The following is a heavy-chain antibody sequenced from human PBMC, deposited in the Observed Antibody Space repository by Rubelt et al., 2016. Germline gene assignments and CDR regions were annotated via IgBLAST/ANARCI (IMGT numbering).Heavy chain of an antibody. V-gene: IGHV1-24*01. CDR2: FDPEDGET. CDR1: GYTLTELS. J-gene: IGHJ4*02. CDR3: RGIWGSYIDY. D-gene: IGHD3-16*01. Sequence: QVQLVQSGAEVKKPGASVKVSCKVSGYTLTELSMHWVRQAPGKGLEWMGGFDPEDGETIYAEKFPGRVTMTGDTSTDTAYMGLSSLGSEETAVYYCRGIWGSYIDYWGQGTLVTVSS.